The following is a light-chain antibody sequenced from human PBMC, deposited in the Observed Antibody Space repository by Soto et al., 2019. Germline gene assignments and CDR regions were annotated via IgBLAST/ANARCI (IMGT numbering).Light chain of an antibody. J-gene: IGLJ1*01. V-gene: IGLV2-8*01. CDR2: EIN. CDR3: SSYAGTFSFV. Sequence: QSVLTQSPSASGSPGQSVTISCTGTSSDVGVYDYVSWYQQHPGKAPKLIIYEINKRPSGVPDRFSGSKSGNTASLTVSGLQAEDEADYFCSSYAGTFSFVFGTGTKVTVL. CDR1: SSDVGVYDY.